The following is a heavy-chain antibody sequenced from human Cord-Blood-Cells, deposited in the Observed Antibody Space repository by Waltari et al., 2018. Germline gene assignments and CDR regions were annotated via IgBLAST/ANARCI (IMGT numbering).Heavy chain of an antibody. CDR2: INHSGST. D-gene: IGHD2-2*02. J-gene: IGHJ5*02. CDR1: GGSFSGYY. V-gene: IGHV4-34*01. CDR3: ARVDCSSTSCYKNWFDP. Sequence: QVQLQQWGAGLLKPSETLSLTCAVYGGSFSGYYWSWIRQPPGKGLEWIGEINHSGSTNHNPSRKRGVTISVDTSKNQFSLKLSSVTAADTAVYYCARVDCSSTSCYKNWFDPWGQGTLVTVSS.